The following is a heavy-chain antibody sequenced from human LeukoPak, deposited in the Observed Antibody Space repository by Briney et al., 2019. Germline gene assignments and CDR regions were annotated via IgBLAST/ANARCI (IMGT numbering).Heavy chain of an antibody. CDR1: GGSFSGYY. V-gene: IGHV4-34*01. J-gene: IGHJ4*02. CDR3: NQVVVITEYYFDY. D-gene: IGHD3-22*01. CDR2: INHSGST. Sequence: SETLSLTCAVYGGSFSGYYWSWIRQPPGKGLEWIGEINHSGSTNYNPSPKSRVTISVDTSKNQFSLKLSSVTAADTAVYYCNQVVVITEYYFDYWGQGTLVTVSS.